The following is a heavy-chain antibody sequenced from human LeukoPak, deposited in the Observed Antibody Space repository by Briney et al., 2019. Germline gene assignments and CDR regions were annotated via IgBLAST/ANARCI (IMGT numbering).Heavy chain of an antibody. D-gene: IGHD2-8*02. J-gene: IGHJ4*02. CDR1: GGSISSYY. V-gene: IGHV4-59*08. CDR2: ISDIGSI. Sequence: SETLSLTCTVSGGSISSYYWSWIRQPPGKGLEWIAYISDIGSINYNLSLKSRVTISLDTSKNQFSLKLSSVTAADTAVYYCAGHHPRNTVDFWGQGTLVTVSS. CDR3: AGHHPRNTVDF.